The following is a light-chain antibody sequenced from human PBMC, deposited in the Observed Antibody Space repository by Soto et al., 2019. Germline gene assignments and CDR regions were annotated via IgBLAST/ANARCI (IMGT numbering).Light chain of an antibody. V-gene: IGLV1-44*01. Sequence: QSVLSQESSVSGTPGQRVVMACSGGNSNIGKNTVNWYRQVPGTAPQLLIYSDTLRSFGIPDRFSASKSDTSASLAIGGLQSDDEALYFCAAWDDSLNGLVFGGGTQLTVL. J-gene: IGLJ7*01. CDR1: NSNIGKNT. CDR2: SDT. CDR3: AAWDDSLNGLV.